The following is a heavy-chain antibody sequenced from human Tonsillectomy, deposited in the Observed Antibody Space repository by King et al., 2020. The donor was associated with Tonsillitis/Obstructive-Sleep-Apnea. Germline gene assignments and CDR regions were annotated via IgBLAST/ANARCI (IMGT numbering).Heavy chain of an antibody. CDR1: GDSISNYY. Sequence: VQLQESGPGLVKPSETLSLTCTVSGDSISNYYWSWIRQPPGKGLEWIGYIYYSASTNYNPSLKSRVTISVDTSRNLFSLKLSSVTAADTAVYYCARVSFSERPACTHDVCEGYYYYYMDVWGKGTTVTVS. CDR3: ARVSFSERPACTHDVCEGYYYYYMDV. V-gene: IGHV4-59*13. J-gene: IGHJ6*03. CDR2: IYYSAST. D-gene: IGHD2-8*01.